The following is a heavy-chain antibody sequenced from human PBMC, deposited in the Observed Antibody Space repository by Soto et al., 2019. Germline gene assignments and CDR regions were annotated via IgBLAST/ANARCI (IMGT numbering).Heavy chain of an antibody. J-gene: IGHJ5*02. D-gene: IGHD1-26*01. Sequence: SETLSLTCAVPGSSISSGYHWGWIRQPPGKGLEWIGSIYHSGGTYYNPSLKSRVTISVDTSKKQFSLKLSSVTAADTAVYYCARLSGDYYLSWFDPWGQGTLVTVSS. V-gene: IGHV4-38-2*01. CDR3: ARLSGDYYLSWFDP. CDR1: GSSISSGYH. CDR2: IYHSGGT.